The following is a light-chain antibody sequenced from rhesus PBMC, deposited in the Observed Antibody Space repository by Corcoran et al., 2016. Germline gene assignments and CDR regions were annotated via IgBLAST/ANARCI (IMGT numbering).Light chain of an antibody. V-gene: IGKV1-69*01. Sequence: DIQVTQSPSSLSASIGDRVTITCRGSQGVSNWLAWFQQKPGKAPSLLIYRTTSLDPGVPSRFSGSTSGTDCNLTISSRQPEDIATYFCQQHDDFSLTFGGGTKIEIK. CDR1: QGVSNW. J-gene: IGKJ4*01. CDR3: QQHDDFSLT. CDR2: RTT.